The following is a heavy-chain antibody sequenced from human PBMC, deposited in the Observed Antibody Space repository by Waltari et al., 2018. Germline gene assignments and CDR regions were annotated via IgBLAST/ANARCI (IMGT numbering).Heavy chain of an antibody. CDR2: ISGSGVST. CDR1: GFPFISYA. Sequence: EVQLLESGGGLVQPGGSLRLPCSASGFPFISYAMIWARQSPGQGLAWVPAISGSGVSTYYADSVKGRFTISRDNSKNTLYLQMNSLRAEDTAVYYCAKSGYSSSWYDMGYYYYGMDVWGQGTTVTVSS. J-gene: IGHJ6*02. CDR3: AKSGYSSSWYDMGYYYYGMDV. D-gene: IGHD6-13*01. V-gene: IGHV3-23*01.